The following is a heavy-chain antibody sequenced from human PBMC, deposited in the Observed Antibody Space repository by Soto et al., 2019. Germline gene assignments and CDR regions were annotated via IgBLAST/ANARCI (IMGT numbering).Heavy chain of an antibody. J-gene: IGHJ4*02. CDR1: GGSISYYY. Sequence: LSLTCTVSGGSISYYYWGWIRQPPGKGLEWIGSIYYSGNTHYNPSLKSRVTISVDTSMNQFSLNLDSVTAVDSAVYYCVRGGYVHAFDYWGQGALVTVSS. V-gene: IGHV4-59*01. D-gene: IGHD5-12*01. CDR3: VRGGYVHAFDY. CDR2: IYYSGNT.